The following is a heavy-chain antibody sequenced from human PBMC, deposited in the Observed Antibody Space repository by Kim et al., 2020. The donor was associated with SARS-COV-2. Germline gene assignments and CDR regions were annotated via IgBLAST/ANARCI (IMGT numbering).Heavy chain of an antibody. Sequence: SETLSLTCAVYGGSFSGYYWSWIRQPPGKGLEWIGEINHSGSTNYNSSLKSRVTISVDTSKNQFSLKLSSVTAADTAVYYCARGGPPPRKVRGVLLGNWGQGTLVTVSS. J-gene: IGHJ4*02. CDR2: INHSGST. CDR1: GGSFSGYY. CDR3: ARGGPPPRKVRGVLLGN. D-gene: IGHD3-10*01. V-gene: IGHV4-34*01.